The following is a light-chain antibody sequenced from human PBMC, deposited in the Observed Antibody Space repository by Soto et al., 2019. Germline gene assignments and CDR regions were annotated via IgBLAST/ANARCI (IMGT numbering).Light chain of an antibody. Sequence: QSALTQPASVSGSPGQSITISCTGTSSDVGSYDLVSWYQQHPGKAPKLIIYEVSKRPSGLSNRFSGSKSGNTASLTISGLQAEDEADYYCCSYAGSYTFVIGGGTKLTVL. CDR2: EVS. J-gene: IGLJ2*01. V-gene: IGLV2-23*02. CDR1: SSDVGSYDL. CDR3: CSYAGSYTFV.